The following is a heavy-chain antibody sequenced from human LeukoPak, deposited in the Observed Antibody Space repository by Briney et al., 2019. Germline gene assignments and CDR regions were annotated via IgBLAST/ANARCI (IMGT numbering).Heavy chain of an antibody. CDR3: ARVTYDSSGYYSDAFDI. CDR2: IYYSGST. J-gene: IGHJ3*02. D-gene: IGHD3-22*01. V-gene: IGHV4-39*07. Sequence: PSETLSLTCTVSGGSISSSSYYWGWIRQPPGKGLEWIGSIYYSGSTYYNPSLKSRVTISVDTSKNQFSLKLSSVTAADTAVYYCARVTYDSSGYYSDAFDIWGQGTMVTVSS. CDR1: GGSISSSSYY.